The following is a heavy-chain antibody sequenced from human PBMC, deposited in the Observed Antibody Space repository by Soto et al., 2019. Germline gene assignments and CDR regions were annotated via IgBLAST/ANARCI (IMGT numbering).Heavy chain of an antibody. CDR3: ARLAEYCNGIKCYSNFDF. J-gene: IGHJ4*01. Sequence: ASVKVSCKTSGYNFTNFDFNWLRQAPGRGLVWMGWMNPSSGETGSAQNFQGRVTMTRDISTRTFFMQLTSLRSEDTAIYYCARLAEYCNGIKCYSNFDFWGRGTQVTVSS. D-gene: IGHD2-15*01. CDR1: GYNFTNFD. CDR2: MNPSSGET. V-gene: IGHV1-8*01.